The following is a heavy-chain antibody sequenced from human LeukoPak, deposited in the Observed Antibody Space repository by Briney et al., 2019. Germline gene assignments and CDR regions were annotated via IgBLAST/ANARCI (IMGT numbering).Heavy chain of an antibody. CDR3: ARTWEDNWFDP. J-gene: IGHJ5*02. Sequence: SETLSLTCTVSGGSISTTSEYWAWIRQSPGKGLEWIGSLYHTGTTYYNPSLKSRVTMSVDTSKNRFSLKLSSVTAADTAVYYCARTWEDNWFDPWGQGTLVIVSS. D-gene: IGHD1-26*01. CDR1: GGSISTTSEY. V-gene: IGHV4-39*07. CDR2: LYHTGTT.